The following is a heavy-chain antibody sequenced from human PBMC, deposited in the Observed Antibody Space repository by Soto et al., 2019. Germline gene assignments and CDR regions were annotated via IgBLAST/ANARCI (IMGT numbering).Heavy chain of an antibody. Sequence: SVKVSCKASGGTFSSYAISWVRQAPGQGLEWMGGIIPIFGTANYAQKFQGRVTITADESTSTAYMELSSLRSEDTAVYYCARVQEGYYDSSGYYVDYWGQGTLVTVSS. CDR2: IIPIFGTA. CDR3: ARVQEGYYDSSGYYVDY. J-gene: IGHJ4*02. CDR1: GGTFSSYA. V-gene: IGHV1-69*13. D-gene: IGHD3-22*01.